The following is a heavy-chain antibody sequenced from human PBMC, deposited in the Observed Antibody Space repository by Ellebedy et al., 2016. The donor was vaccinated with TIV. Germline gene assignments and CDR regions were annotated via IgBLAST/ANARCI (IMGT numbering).Heavy chain of an antibody. J-gene: IGHJ3*02. V-gene: IGHV3-23*01. CDR2: IRSGGEST. CDR1: GFTFSKYA. D-gene: IGHD2-2*02. CDR3: AKDMSVGLYTFDM. Sequence: GESLKISXVASGFTFSKYAMTWVRQAPGKGLEWVSGIRSGGESTYYADSVKGRFTISRDNSKSTLFLQMNSLRVEDTAVYFSAKDMSVGLYTFDMWGQGTMVTVSS.